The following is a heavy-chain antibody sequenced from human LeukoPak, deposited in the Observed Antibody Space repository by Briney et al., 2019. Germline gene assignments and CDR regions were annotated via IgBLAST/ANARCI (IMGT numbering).Heavy chain of an antibody. J-gene: IGHJ4*02. V-gene: IGHV3-NL1*01. CDR2: IYSGGST. D-gene: IGHD3-22*01. Sequence: GGSLRLSCAASGFTFSSYGMHWVRQAPGKGLEWVSVIYSGGSTYYADSVKGRFTISRDNSKNTLYLQMNSLRTEDTAVYYCARPFRKGDDYTSGGHFYDLYYFDSWSQGSLVTVSS. CDR3: ARPFRKGDDYTSGGHFYDLYYFDS. CDR1: GFTFSSYG.